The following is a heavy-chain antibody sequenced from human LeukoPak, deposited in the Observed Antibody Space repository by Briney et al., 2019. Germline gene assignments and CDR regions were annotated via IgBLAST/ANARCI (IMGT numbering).Heavy chain of an antibody. CDR2: IWYDGSNK. Sequence: GRSLRLSCAASGFSFRSYGMHWVRQAPGKGLEWVAVIWYDGSNKYYADSVKGRFTISRDNSENTLFLQMNSLRAEDTAVYYCTRDISSNYFDYWGQGTLVTVSS. CDR1: GFSFRSYG. J-gene: IGHJ4*02. V-gene: IGHV3-33*01. CDR3: TRDISSNYFDY. D-gene: IGHD6-13*01.